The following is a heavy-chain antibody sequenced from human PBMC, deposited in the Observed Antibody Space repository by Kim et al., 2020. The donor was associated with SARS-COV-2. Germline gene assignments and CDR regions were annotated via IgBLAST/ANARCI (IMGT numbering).Heavy chain of an antibody. CDR2: IIPILGIA. CDR3: ARVSGDYGAYYYYGMDV. CDR1: GGTFSSYA. Sequence: SVKVSCKASGGTFSSYAISWVRQAPGQGLEWMGRIIPILGIANYAQKFQGRVTITAHKSTSTAYMELSSLRSEDTAVYYCARVSGDYGAYYYYGMDVWGQGTTVTVSS. J-gene: IGHJ6*02. D-gene: IGHD4-17*01. V-gene: IGHV1-69*04.